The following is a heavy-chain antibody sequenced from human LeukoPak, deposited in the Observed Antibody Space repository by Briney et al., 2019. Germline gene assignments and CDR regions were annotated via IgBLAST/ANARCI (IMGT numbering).Heavy chain of an antibody. CDR2: INPNSGGT. V-gene: IGHV1-2*06. CDR3: ARELEYSSSSGEFDY. Sequence: ASVKVSYKASGYTFTGYYMHWVRQAPGQGLEWMGRINPNSGGTNYAQKFQGRVTMTRDTSISTAYMELSRLRSDDTAVYYCARELEYSSSSGEFDYWGQGTLVTVSS. CDR1: GYTFTGYY. D-gene: IGHD6-6*01. J-gene: IGHJ4*02.